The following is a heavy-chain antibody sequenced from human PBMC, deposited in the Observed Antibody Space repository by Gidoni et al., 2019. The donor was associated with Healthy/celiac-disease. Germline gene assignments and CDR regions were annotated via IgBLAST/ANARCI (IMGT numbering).Heavy chain of an antibody. CDR1: GGSISSGSYY. V-gene: IGHV4-61*02. D-gene: IGHD3-10*01. CDR2: IYTSGST. Sequence: GGSISSGSYYWSWIRQPAGKGLEWIGRIYTSGSTNYNPSLKSRVTISVDTSKNQFSLKLSSVTAADTAVYYCARESLWFGELIDYWGQGTLVTVSS. CDR3: ARESLWFGELIDY. J-gene: IGHJ4*02.